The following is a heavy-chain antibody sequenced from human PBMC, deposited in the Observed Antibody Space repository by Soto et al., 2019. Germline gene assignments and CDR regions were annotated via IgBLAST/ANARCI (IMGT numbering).Heavy chain of an antibody. J-gene: IGHJ4*02. CDR1: GASISSVNYY. CDR3: ARGYASSGYFVPYYFDI. D-gene: IGHD3-22*01. Sequence: QVQLQESGPGLVKPSQTLSLSCTVSGASISSVNYYWSWIRQDPGKGLEWIGYIDYSGSTSYKPSLQRGVTIARDTSKNDFSLKLRSVTAADTAVYYCARGYASSGYFVPYYFDIGGQGSLVTVSS. CDR2: IDYSGST. V-gene: IGHV4-31*03.